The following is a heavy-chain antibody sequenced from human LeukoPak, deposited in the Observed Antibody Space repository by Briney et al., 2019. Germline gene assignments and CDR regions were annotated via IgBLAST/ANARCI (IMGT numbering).Heavy chain of an antibody. CDR2: ITYDGSNK. J-gene: IGHJ5*02. CDR3: AKDRRLCLGEFLGRKETNWFDP. Sequence: PGGSLRLSCAASGFTLSSYDMHWVRQAPGKGLEWEAVITYDGSNKYYADSVKGRFTISRDNSKNTLFLQMNSLRAEDTAVYYCAKDRRLCLGEFLGRKETNWFDPWGQGTLVTVSS. V-gene: IGHV3-30*18. CDR1: GFTLSSYD. D-gene: IGHD3-16*01.